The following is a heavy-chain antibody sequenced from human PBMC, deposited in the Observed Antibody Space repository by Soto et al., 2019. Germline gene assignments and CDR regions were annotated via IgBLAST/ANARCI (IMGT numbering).Heavy chain of an antibody. CDR1: GFIFRSSG. D-gene: IGHD2-2*01. CDR2: ISYDGRNE. J-gene: IGHJ4*02. CDR3: AKDRSRTWSFDY. Sequence: QVQLVESGGGVVQPGRSLRLSCSASGFIFRSSGMHWVRQAPGKGLEWVAVISYDGRNEYYADSVRGRFTISRDSSKNTLYLQMNSLRAEDTAVYYCAKDRSRTWSFDYWGQGTLVTVSS. V-gene: IGHV3-30*18.